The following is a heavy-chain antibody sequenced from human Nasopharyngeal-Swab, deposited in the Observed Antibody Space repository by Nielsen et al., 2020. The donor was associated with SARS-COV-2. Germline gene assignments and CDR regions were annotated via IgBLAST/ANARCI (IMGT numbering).Heavy chain of an antibody. J-gene: IGHJ5*02. V-gene: IGHV6-1*01. Sequence: WIRQSPSRGLEWLGRTYYRSKWYNDYAVSGKSRITINPDTSKNQFSLQLNSVTPEDTAVSYCASVLLYIWFVVFSFLGWFDPWGQGTLVTVSS. D-gene: IGHD3-10*01. CDR2: TYYRSKWYN. CDR3: ASVLLYIWFVVFSFLGWFDP.